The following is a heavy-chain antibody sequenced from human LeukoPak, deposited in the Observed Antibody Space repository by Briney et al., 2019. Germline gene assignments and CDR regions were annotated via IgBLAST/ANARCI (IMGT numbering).Heavy chain of an antibody. Sequence: GGSLRLSCAASGFTVSSNYMSWVRQAPGKGLEWVSVIYSGGSTYYADSVKGRFTISRDNSKNTLYLQMNSLRAEDTAVYYCTTEGPGYSGYDQFDYWGQGTLVTVSS. J-gene: IGHJ4*02. CDR2: IYSGGST. V-gene: IGHV3-53*01. CDR3: TTEGPGYSGYDQFDY. CDR1: GFTVSSNY. D-gene: IGHD5-12*01.